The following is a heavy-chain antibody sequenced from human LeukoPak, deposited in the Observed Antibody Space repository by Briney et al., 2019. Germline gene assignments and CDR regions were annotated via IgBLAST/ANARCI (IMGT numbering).Heavy chain of an antibody. V-gene: IGHV1-46*01. CDR2: INPSGGST. CDR1: GYTFTSYY. D-gene: IGHD3-22*01. J-gene: IGHJ4*02. Sequence: ASVKVSCKASGYTFTSYYMHWVRQAPGQGLEWMGIINPSGGSTSYAQKFQGRVTMTRDTSTGTVYMELSSLRSEDTAVYYCARGYYDGSGYYYFGYWGQGTLVTVSS. CDR3: ARGYYDGSGYYYFGY.